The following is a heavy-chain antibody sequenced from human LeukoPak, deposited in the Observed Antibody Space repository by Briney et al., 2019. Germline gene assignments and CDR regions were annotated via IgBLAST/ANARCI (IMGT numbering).Heavy chain of an antibody. Sequence: PETLSLTCTVSGGSISYYWTWIRQPPGKGLEWIGYIYYSGSTNYNPSLKGRVTMSIDTSKNQFSLKLSSVTAADTAVYYCARGSHYYGSGSPNWFDPWGQGTLVTVSS. V-gene: IGHV4-59*01. J-gene: IGHJ5*02. D-gene: IGHD3-10*01. CDR3: ARGSHYYGSGSPNWFDP. CDR2: IYYSGST. CDR1: GGSISYY.